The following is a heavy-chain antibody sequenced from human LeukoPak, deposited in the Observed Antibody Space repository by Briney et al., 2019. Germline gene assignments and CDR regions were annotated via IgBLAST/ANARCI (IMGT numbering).Heavy chain of an antibody. V-gene: IGHV1-18*01. CDR2: ISAYNGNT. Sequence: GASVKVSCKASGYTFTSYGISWVRQAPGQGLEWRGGISAYNGNTNPAQKLQGSVTMTTHTSTSTAYLELRSLRSDDTAVYYCARGDYGDESDYWGQGTLVTVSS. D-gene: IGHD4-17*01. CDR3: ARGDYGDESDY. CDR1: GYTFTSYG. J-gene: IGHJ4*02.